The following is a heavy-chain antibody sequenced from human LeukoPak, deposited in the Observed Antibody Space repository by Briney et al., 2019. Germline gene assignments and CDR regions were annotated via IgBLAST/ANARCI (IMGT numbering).Heavy chain of an antibody. CDR2: INPNSGGT. D-gene: IGHD6-13*01. CDR1: GHTFTSYD. Sequence: GASVKVSCKASGHTFTSYDINWVRQATGQGLEWMGWINPNSGGTNYAQKFQGRVTMTRDTSISTAYMELSRLRSDDTAVYYCARDSSSWYREGFDPWGQGTLVTVSS. V-gene: IGHV1-2*02. J-gene: IGHJ5*02. CDR3: ARDSSSWYREGFDP.